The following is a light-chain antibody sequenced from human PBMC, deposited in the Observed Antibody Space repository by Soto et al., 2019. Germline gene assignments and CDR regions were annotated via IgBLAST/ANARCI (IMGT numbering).Light chain of an antibody. CDR1: QSISTW. V-gene: IGKV1-5*03. J-gene: IGKJ1*01. CDR2: KAS. CDR3: QQFGAGSPWT. Sequence: DIQVTQSPSTLSASVGDRVTITCRASQSISTWLAWFQQKPGKAPKVLISKASTLESGVPSRFSGDGSGTEFTLTISSLQTHDSATYYCQQFGAGSPWTFGQGTKVEIK.